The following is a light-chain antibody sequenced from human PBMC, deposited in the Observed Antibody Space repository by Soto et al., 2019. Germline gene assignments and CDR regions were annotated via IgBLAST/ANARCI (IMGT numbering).Light chain of an antibody. CDR3: SSYTSSSTLKV. J-gene: IGLJ1*01. CDR2: DVS. V-gene: IGLV2-14*01. CDR1: SSDVGGYNY. Sequence: QSALTHPASVSGSPGQSIPISCTGTSSDVGGYNYVSWYQQHPGKAPKLMIYDVSNRPSGVSNRFSGSKSGNTASLTISGLQAEDEADYYCSSYTSSSTLKVFGTGTKVTVL.